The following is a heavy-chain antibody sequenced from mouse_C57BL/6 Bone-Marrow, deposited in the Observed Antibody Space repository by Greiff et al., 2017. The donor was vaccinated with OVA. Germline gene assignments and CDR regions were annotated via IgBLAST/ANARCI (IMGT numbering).Heavy chain of an antibody. CDR1: GFNIKDDY. CDR3: TLSENYYAMDY. Sequence: VQLQQSGAELVRPGASVKLSCTASGFNIKDDYMHWVKQRPEQGLEWIGWIDPENGDTEYASKFQGKATITADTSSNTAYLQLSSLTSEDTAVYYCTLSENYYAMDYWGQGTSVTVSS. J-gene: IGHJ4*01. V-gene: IGHV14-4*01. CDR2: IDPENGDT.